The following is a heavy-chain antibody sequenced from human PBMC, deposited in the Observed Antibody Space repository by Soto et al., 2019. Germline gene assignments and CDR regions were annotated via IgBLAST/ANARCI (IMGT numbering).Heavy chain of an antibody. CDR2: ISAYNGNT. D-gene: IGHD2-2*01. J-gene: IGHJ4*02. V-gene: IGHV1-18*01. Sequence: ASVKVSCKASGYTFTNYGISWVRQAPGQGLEWMGWISAYNGNTKYAQKLQGRVTMTTDTSTSTAYMELRSLRSDDTAVYYCARTRGYCISTSCQNDYWGQGTLVTVSS. CDR1: GYTFTNYG. CDR3: ARTRGYCISTSCQNDY.